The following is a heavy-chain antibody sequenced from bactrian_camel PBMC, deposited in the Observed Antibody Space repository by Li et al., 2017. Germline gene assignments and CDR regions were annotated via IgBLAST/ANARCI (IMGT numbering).Heavy chain of an antibody. Sequence: VQLVESGGGLVQPGGSLRLSCAASGFAFSDYAMHWVRQTLGKGLEWVSAIISGGGNTYYADSVKGRFTISRDNAKNTLYLQLNSLKTEDMAMYYCANTVFGSPYYWGQGTQVTVS. D-gene: IGHD3*01. CDR2: IISGGGNT. V-gene: IGHV3S31*01. CDR1: GFAFSDYA. CDR3: ANTVFGSPYY. J-gene: IGHJ4*01.